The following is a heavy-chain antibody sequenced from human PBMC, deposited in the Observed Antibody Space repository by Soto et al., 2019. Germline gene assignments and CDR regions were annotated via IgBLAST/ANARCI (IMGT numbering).Heavy chain of an antibody. D-gene: IGHD6-13*01. CDR1: GYPSTVYY. CDR3: ARARPKIIAAFSVSGIDD. Sequence: ASVTVYFTASGYPSTVYYRHWVRQAPGPGLEWMGLINPNSGGTNYAQKFQGTVTMTRDTSISTAYMELSRLRSGDPAVYYYARARPKIIAAFSVSGIDDWGQGTTVTVYS. V-gene: IGHV1-2*02. J-gene: IGHJ6*02. CDR2: INPNSGGT.